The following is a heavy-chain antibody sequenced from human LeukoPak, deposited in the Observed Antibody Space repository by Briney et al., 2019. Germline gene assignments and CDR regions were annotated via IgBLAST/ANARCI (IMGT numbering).Heavy chain of an antibody. D-gene: IGHD5-12*01. CDR3: ASGGGYDSAPDY. J-gene: IGHJ4*02. Sequence: SVKVSCKASGGTFSSYAISWVRQAPGQGLEWMGRIIPILGIANYAQKFQGRVTITADKSTSTAYMELSSLRSEDTAVYYCASGGGYDSAPDYWGQGNLVTVSS. V-gene: IGHV1-69*04. CDR2: IIPILGIA. CDR1: GGTFSSYA.